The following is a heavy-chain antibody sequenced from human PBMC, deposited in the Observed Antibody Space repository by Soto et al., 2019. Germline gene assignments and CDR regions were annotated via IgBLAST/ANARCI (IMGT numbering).Heavy chain of an antibody. V-gene: IGHV3-48*03. CDR2: ISSSGSTI. J-gene: IGHJ6*02. Sequence: EVQLVESGGGLVQPGGSLRLSCAASGFTFSSYEMNWVRQAPGKGLEWVSYISSSGSTIYYADSVKGRFTISRDNAKNSLYLQMNSLRAEDTAVYYCAREGFFPFRTYGMDVWGQGTTVTVSS. CDR3: AREGFFPFRTYGMDV. D-gene: IGHD3-3*01. CDR1: GFTFSSYE.